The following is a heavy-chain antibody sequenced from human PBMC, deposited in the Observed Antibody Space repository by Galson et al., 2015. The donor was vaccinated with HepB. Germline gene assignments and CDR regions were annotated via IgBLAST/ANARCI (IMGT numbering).Heavy chain of an antibody. J-gene: IGHJ5*02. V-gene: IGHV3-30-3*01. D-gene: IGHD2-2*01. Sequence: SLRLSCAASGFTFSSYAMHWVRQAPGKGLEWVAVISYDGSNKYYADSVKGRFTISRDNSKNTLYLQMNSLRAEDTAVYYCAREILGEGYCSSTSCYSNWFDPWGQGTLVTVSS. CDR1: GFTFSSYA. CDR3: AREILGEGYCSSTSCYSNWFDP. CDR2: ISYDGSNK.